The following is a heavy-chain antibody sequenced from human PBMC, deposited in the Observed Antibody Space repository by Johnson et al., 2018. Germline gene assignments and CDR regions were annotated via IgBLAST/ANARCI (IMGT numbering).Heavy chain of an antibody. J-gene: IGHJ3*02. Sequence: QEQLQEGGPGLVKASETLSLTCAVSGGSINFYYWNWIRQPPGKGLEWIGFIYYTGTTKYNPSLKSRVTMSSDTSKNKLSLKLSSVTAADTAVYYCARDSGYSDSSGFSLDAFDIWGQGTMVTVSS. CDR1: GGSINFYY. CDR3: ARDSGYSDSSGFSLDAFDI. CDR2: IYYTGTT. D-gene: IGHD3-22*01. V-gene: IGHV4-59*01.